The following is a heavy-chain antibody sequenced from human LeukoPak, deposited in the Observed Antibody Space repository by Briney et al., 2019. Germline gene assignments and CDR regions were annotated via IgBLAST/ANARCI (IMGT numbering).Heavy chain of an antibody. J-gene: IGHJ4*02. D-gene: IGHD5-18*01. CDR2: IYYSGST. V-gene: IGHV4-31*03. Sequence: SETLSLTCTVSGGSLSSDDYYWSWLRQHPGKGLEWIGYIYYSGSTYYNPSLKSRVTISIDTSKNQFSLKLSSVTAADTAVYYCARAETPRNSYGYLDYWGQGTLVTVSS. CDR1: GGSLSSDDYY. CDR3: ARAETPRNSYGYLDY.